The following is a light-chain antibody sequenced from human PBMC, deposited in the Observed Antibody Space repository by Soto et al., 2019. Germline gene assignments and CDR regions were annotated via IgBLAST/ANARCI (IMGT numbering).Light chain of an antibody. CDR1: SSNIGNNY. V-gene: IGLV1-51*01. Sequence: QSVLTQPPSVSAAPGQKVTISCSGSSSNIGNNYVSWYQQFPGAAPKVLIYDNNKRPSGIPDRISGSKSGTSATLGITGLQTGDEADYYCGTWDSSLSVYVFATGTKLTVL. CDR3: GTWDSSLSVYV. J-gene: IGLJ1*01. CDR2: DNN.